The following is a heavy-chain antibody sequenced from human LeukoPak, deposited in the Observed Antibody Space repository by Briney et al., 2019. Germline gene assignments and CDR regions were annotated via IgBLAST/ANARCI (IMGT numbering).Heavy chain of an antibody. V-gene: IGHV3-74*01. CDR1: GFTFSSYW. Sequence: GGSLRLSCAASGFTFSSYWMHWVRQAPGKGLVWVSRINTDGSSTSYADSVKGRFTISRDNAKNTLYLQMNSLRAEDTAVYYCARARRADNWFDPWGQGTLVIVSS. CDR2: INTDGSST. CDR3: ARARRADNWFDP. J-gene: IGHJ5*02.